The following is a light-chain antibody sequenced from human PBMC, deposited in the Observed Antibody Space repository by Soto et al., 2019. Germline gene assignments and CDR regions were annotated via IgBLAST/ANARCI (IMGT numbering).Light chain of an antibody. Sequence: QSVLTQPPSVSAAPGQKFTISCSGSSSNIGNNYVSWYQQLPGTAPKLLIYDNNKRPSGIPDRFSGSKSGTSATLGITGLQTGDEADYYCGTWDSSLSAGGVFGTGTKVTVL. V-gene: IGLV1-51*01. CDR1: SSNIGNNY. CDR2: DNN. J-gene: IGLJ1*01. CDR3: GTWDSSLSAGGV.